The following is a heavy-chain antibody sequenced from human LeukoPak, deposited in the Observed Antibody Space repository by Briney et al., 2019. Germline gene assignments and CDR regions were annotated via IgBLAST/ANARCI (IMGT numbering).Heavy chain of an antibody. CDR1: GFTVDSNY. Sequence: GGSLRLSCAASGFTVDSNYLSWVRQAPGKGLEWGSTIYTGGNTYYAASVKGRFTISRDFSKNTVFLHMNSLRAEDTAMYYCARGDDSGYYDYFDYWGQEALVTVSS. CDR2: IYTGGNT. CDR3: ARGDDSGYYDYFDY. V-gene: IGHV3-53*01. J-gene: IGHJ4*02. D-gene: IGHD3-22*01.